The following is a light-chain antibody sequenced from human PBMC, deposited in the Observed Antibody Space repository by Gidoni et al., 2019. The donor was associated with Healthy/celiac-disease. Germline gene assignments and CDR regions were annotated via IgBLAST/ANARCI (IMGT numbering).Light chain of an antibody. J-gene: IGLJ1*01. CDR3: AAWDDSLNGRV. CDR1: SSNIGSNT. V-gene: IGLV1-44*01. CDR2: SNN. Sequence: QSVLTQPTSASGTPRQRVTISCSGSSSNIGSNTVNWYQQLPGTAPKLLIYSNNQRPSGVPDRFSGSKSGTSASLAISGLQSEDEADYYCAAWDDSLNGRVFGTGTKVTVL.